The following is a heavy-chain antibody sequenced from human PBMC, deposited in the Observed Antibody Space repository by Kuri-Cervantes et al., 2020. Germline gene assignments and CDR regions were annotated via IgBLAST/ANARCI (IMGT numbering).Heavy chain of an antibody. J-gene: IGHJ4*02. CDR1: GGSISSSSYY. CDR2: AYYSGSA. V-gene: IGHV4-39*07. D-gene: IGHD1-26*01. Sequence: SETLSLTCTVSGGSISSSSYYWVWIRQPPGKGLKWIGSAYYSGSAYYNPSLKSRVTLSLDTSKSQFSLNLSSVTAADTAVYYCARVGISGSYFDYWGQGILVTVSS. CDR3: ARVGISGSYFDY.